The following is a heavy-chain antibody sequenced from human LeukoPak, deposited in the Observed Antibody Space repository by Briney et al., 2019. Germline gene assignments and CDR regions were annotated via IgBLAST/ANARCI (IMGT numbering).Heavy chain of an antibody. CDR2: IYYSGST. J-gene: IGHJ5*02. V-gene: IGHV4-39*01. D-gene: IGHD2-15*01. Sequence: NPSETLSLTCTVSGGSISSSSYYWGWIRQPPGKGLEWIGSIYYSGSTYYNPSLKSRVTISVDTSKNQFSLKLSSVTAADTAVYYCARHVPYCSGGSCSGWFDPWGQGTLVTVSS. CDR1: GGSISSSSYY. CDR3: ARHVPYCSGGSCSGWFDP.